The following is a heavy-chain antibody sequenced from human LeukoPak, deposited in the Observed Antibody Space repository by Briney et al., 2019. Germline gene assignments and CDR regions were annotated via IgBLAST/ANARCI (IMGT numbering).Heavy chain of an antibody. J-gene: IGHJ4*02. Sequence: GGSLRLSCAASGFTFNNYNMNWVRQAPGKGLEWVSSITRRSSYIYYADSVKGRFTISRDNAKNSLYLQMNSLRAEDTAVYYCARSVVPAAQQSGLRYFDYWGQGTLVTVSS. D-gene: IGHD2-2*01. CDR1: GFTFNNYN. V-gene: IGHV3-21*01. CDR3: ARSVVPAAQQSGLRYFDY. CDR2: ITRRSSYI.